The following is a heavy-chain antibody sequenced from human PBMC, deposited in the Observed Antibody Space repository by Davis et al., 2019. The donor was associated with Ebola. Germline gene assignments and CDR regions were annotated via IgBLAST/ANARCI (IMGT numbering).Heavy chain of an antibody. CDR2: ISAYNGNT. Sequence: ASVKVSCKASGYTFTSYAMHWVRQAPGQRLEWMGWISAYNGNTNYAQKLQGRVTMTTDTSTSTAYMEVGILRSDDTAVYYCARAQFPTTSDHWGQGTLVTVSS. D-gene: IGHD1-1*01. V-gene: IGHV1-18*01. J-gene: IGHJ4*02. CDR3: ARAQFPTTSDH. CDR1: GYTFTSYA.